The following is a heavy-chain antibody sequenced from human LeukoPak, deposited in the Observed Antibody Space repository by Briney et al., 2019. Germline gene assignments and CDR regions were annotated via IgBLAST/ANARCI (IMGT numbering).Heavy chain of an antibody. D-gene: IGHD1-26*01. CDR2: IYYSGST. Sequence: SETLSLTCTVSGDAISSGDYYWSWIRQPPGKGLEWIGYIYYSGSTYYNPSLKSRVTISVDTSKNQFSLKLSSVTAADTAVYYCARGGFSGSYYFDYWGQGHLVTVSS. CDR3: ARGGFSGSYYFDY. J-gene: IGHJ4*02. V-gene: IGHV4-30-4*08. CDR1: GDAISSGDYY.